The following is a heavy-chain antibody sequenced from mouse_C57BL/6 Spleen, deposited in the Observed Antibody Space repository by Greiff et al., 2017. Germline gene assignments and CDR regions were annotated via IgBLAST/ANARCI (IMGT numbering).Heavy chain of an antibody. J-gene: IGHJ3*01. CDR2: IYPGDGDT. CDR1: GYAFSSSW. D-gene: IGHD2-4*01. CDR3: AREYDYDSWFAD. Sequence: VQRVESGPELVKPGASVTISCKASGYAFSSSWMNWVKQRPGTGLEWIGRIYPGDGDTNYNVQFKGTATLTADKSSSTAYMQLSSLTSEDSAVYFCAREYDYDSWFADWGQGTLVTVSA. V-gene: IGHV1-82*01.